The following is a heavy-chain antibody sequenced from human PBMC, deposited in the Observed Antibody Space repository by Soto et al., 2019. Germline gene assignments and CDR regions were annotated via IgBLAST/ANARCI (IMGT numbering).Heavy chain of an antibody. V-gene: IGHV3-23*01. Sequence: HPGGSLRLSCAASGFTFSSYAMSWVRQAPGKGLEWVSAISGSGGSTYYADSVKGRFTISRDNSKNTLYLQMNSLRAEDTAVYYCACFWQQLVLHAFDIWGQGTMVTVSS. D-gene: IGHD6-13*01. J-gene: IGHJ3*02. CDR2: ISGSGGST. CDR3: ACFWQQLVLHAFDI. CDR1: GFTFSSYA.